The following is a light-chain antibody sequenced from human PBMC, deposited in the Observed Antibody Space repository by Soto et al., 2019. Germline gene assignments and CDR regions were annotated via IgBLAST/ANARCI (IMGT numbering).Light chain of an antibody. CDR2: GAS. J-gene: IGKJ1*01. CDR1: QSVSNNY. V-gene: IGKV3-20*01. Sequence: ETELTQSPGTLSLSTGERASLSCRASQSVSNNYLAWYQQKPGQAPRLLIYGASNRATGIPDRFSGSGSGTDFTLTISRLEPEDFAVYYCQQYGSSGTFGQGTKVDIK. CDR3: QQYGSSGT.